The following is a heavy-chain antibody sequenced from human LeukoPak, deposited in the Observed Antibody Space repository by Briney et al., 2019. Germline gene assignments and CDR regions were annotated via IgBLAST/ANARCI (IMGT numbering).Heavy chain of an antibody. CDR1: GFTFSTYA. J-gene: IGHJ4*02. D-gene: IGHD4-17*01. Sequence: GGSLRLSCAASGFTFSTYAMHWVRQAPGKGREWVAVIWSDLTNKYYADSVRGRFTISRDNSKNTLYLQMSSLRAEDTAMYYCARDRLTTVTTFHFDYWGQGTLVTVSS. V-gene: IGHV3-33*01. CDR3: ARDRLTTVTTFHFDY. CDR2: IWSDLTNK.